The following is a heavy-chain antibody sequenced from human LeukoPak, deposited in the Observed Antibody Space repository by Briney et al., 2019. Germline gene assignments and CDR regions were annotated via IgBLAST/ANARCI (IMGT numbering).Heavy chain of an antibody. D-gene: IGHD6-19*01. CDR1: GFTFSSYG. CDR2: ISGSGGST. CDR3: ARDRSVSSGWYVWEYDYFDY. V-gene: IGHV3-23*01. Sequence: PGGSLRLSCAASGFTFSSYGMSWVRQAPGKGLEWVSAISGSGGSTYYADSVKGRFTISRDNSKNTLYLQMNSLRAEDTAVYYCARDRSVSSGWYVWEYDYFDYWGQGTLVTVSS. J-gene: IGHJ4*02.